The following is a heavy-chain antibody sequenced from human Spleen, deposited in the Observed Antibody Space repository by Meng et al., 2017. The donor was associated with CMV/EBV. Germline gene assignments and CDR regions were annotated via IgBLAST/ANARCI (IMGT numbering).Heavy chain of an antibody. Sequence: GESLRISCKASGYRFGDSWIGWVRQMPGKGMEWMGFVYPGDSDIKYNPSFEGHVTISADRYISTAYLNWSSLKASDTAMYYCATVRGYCGSTTCYVFDFWGQGTLVTVSS. CDR1: GYRFGDSW. CDR2: VYPGDSDI. CDR3: ATVRGYCGSTTCYVFDF. V-gene: IGHV5-51*01. J-gene: IGHJ4*02. D-gene: IGHD2-2*01.